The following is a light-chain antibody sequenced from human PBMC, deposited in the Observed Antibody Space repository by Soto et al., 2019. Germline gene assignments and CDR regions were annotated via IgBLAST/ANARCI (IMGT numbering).Light chain of an antibody. Sequence: ENVLTQSPGTLSLSPGERATPSCRASQSVSSNYLAWYQQKHGQAPRLLIYGASIRASGVPDRFSGSGSGTDSTLTISRLQPDDFAVYYCQQYYSSRTFGQGTRLEI. J-gene: IGKJ5*01. CDR1: QSVSSNY. CDR3: QQYYSSRT. CDR2: GAS. V-gene: IGKV3-20*01.